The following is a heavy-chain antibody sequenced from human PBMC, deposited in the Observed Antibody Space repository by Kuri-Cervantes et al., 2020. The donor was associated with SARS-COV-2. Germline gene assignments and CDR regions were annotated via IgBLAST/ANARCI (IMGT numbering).Heavy chain of an antibody. J-gene: IGHJ6*03. Sequence: GGSLRLSCAASGFTFDDYAMHWVRQAPGKGLEWVSGISWNSGSIGYADSVKGRFTISRDNAKNSLYLQMNSLRAEDTAVYYCARGKDIVVVPAAIRYYYYYYMDAWDKGTTVTVSS. V-gene: IGHV3-9*01. CDR3: ARGKDIVVVPAAIRYYYYYYMDA. D-gene: IGHD2-2*02. CDR1: GFTFDDYA. CDR2: ISWNSGSI.